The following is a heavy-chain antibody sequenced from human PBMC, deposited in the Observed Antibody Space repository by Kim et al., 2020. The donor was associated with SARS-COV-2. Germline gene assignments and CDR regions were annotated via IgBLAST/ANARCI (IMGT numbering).Heavy chain of an antibody. V-gene: IGHV1-69*01. Sequence: NYGQKFQGRVTITADESTSTAYMELSSLRSEDTAVYYCARGGGDGYGRYWGQGTLVTVSS. J-gene: IGHJ4*02. CDR3: ARGGGDGYGRY. D-gene: IGHD5-12*01.